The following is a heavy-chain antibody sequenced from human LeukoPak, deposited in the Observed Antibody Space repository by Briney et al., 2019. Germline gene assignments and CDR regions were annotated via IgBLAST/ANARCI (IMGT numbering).Heavy chain of an antibody. V-gene: IGHV3-23*01. J-gene: IGHJ4*02. CDR1: GFTFSSYA. CDR2: ISGSGGST. D-gene: IGHD3-22*01. Sequence: GGSLRLSCAASGFTFSSYAMSWVRQAPGKGLEWVSAISGSGGSTYYVDSVKGRFTISRDNSKNTLYLQMNSLRAEDTAVYYCAKDYYDSSGYYYVGRSHFDYWGQGTLVTVSS. CDR3: AKDYYDSSGYYYVGRSHFDY.